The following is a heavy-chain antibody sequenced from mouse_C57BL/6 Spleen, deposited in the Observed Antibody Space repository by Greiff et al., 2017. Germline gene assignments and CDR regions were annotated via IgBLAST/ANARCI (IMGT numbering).Heavy chain of an antibody. CDR2: IYPGSGST. D-gene: IGHD1-1*01. J-gene: IGHJ2*01. CDR1: GYTFTSYW. CDR3: ARGESYGSRYRY. Sequence: QVQLQQPGAELVKPGASVKMSCKASGYTFTSYWITWVKQRPGQGLEWIGDIYPGSGSTNYNEKFKSKDTLTVDTSSSTAYMQLSSLTSEDSAVYYCARGESYGSRYRYWGQGTTLTVSS. V-gene: IGHV1-55*01.